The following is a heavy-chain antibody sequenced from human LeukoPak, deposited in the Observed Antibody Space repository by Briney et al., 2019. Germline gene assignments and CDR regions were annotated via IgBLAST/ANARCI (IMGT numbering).Heavy chain of an antibody. CDR1: GGSISSSSYY. CDR3: ARESGVVVVVAATQNFDY. D-gene: IGHD2-15*01. J-gene: IGHJ4*02. CDR2: IYYSGST. Sequence: KPSETLSLTCTVSGGSISSSSYYWGWIRQPPGKGLEWIGSIYYSGSTYYNPPLKIRVTISEDPSKNRSSLKLSSGTAPETAVYYGARESGVVVVVAATQNFDYWGQGTLVTVSS. V-gene: IGHV4-39*07.